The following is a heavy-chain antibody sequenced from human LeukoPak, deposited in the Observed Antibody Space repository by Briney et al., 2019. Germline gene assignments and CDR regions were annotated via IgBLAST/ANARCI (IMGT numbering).Heavy chain of an antibody. CDR1: GYSFTTYD. V-gene: IGHV1-8*01. CDR2: MRPKKSDT. Sequence: GASVKVSCKASGYSFTTYDINWVRQAPGQGLEWMGWMRPKKSDTGYARKFQDRVTLTWNISTDTAYMELNSLTAEDTAVYFSAGGPPEDTSSGYWGQGTLVTVSS. D-gene: IGHD3-22*01. CDR3: AGGPPEDTSSGY. J-gene: IGHJ4*02.